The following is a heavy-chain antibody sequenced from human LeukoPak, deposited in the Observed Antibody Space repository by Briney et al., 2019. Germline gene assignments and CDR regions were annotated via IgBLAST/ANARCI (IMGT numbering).Heavy chain of an antibody. CDR3: ARRKDYGGFDY. CDR1: GYSFSSYW. V-gene: IGHV5-51*01. D-gene: IGHD4-23*01. CDR2: IYPADSDS. J-gene: IGHJ4*02. Sequence: GESLKISCKGSGYSFSSYWIGWVRQMPGKGLEWMGIIYPADSDSRYSPSSQGQVTMSADKSITTAYLQWSSLKASDTAMYYCARRKDYGGFDYWGQGTLVTVSS.